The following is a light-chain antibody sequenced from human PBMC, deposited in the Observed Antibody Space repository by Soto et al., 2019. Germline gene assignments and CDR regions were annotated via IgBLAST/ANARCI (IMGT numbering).Light chain of an antibody. V-gene: IGKV1-39*01. J-gene: IGKJ1*01. CDR3: QQTYTIPWT. CDR2: GAS. CDR1: RSLGVN. Sequence: DIQMTQSPSSLSASIGDRVIITCRASRSLGVNLSWYQQSPGKPPKLLIYGASNSQGGVPSRFSGSGSGTDFTLTIRSLQLEDSATYYCQQTYTIPWTFGQGSKVEIK.